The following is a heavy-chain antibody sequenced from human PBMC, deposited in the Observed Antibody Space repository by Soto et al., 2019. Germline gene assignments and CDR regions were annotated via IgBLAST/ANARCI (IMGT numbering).Heavy chain of an antibody. CDR2: TIPVFNTA. J-gene: IGHJ3*02. CDR3: ARGVYGSGNYYTGPSAFDI. D-gene: IGHD3-10*01. V-gene: IGHV1-69*06. Sequence: QVQLEQSGAEVKKPGSSVKISCKASGGTLSDHGVSWLRQAPGQGLEWMGGTIPVFNTAKYAPKFQGRVTIAADKSTNIAYMELSSLRSDDTAFYYCARGVYGSGNYYTGPSAFDIWGQGTLVIVSS. CDR1: GGTLSDHG.